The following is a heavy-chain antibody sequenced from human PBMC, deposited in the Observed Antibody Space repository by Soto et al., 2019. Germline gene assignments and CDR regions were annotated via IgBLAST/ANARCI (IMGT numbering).Heavy chain of an antibody. CDR3: ADWSDWNPRYYHGMDV. D-gene: IGHD1-1*01. CDR2: IIPLHNTS. CDR1: GGAFTRFS. V-gene: IGHV1-69*06. J-gene: IGHJ6*02. Sequence: QVHLLQSGAEVKKPGSSLKVSCKVSGGAFTRFSLNWVRHTPGQGLEWLGGIIPLHNTSNYSLKFVDRVSVTEDISSSTVYMHLSGLTAGVTATYYCADWSDWNPRYYHGMDVWGQGTTVTVAS.